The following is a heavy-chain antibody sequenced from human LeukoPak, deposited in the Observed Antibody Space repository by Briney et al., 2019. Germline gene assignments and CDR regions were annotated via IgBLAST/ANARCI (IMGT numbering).Heavy chain of an antibody. D-gene: IGHD2-2*01. CDR2: INHSGST. J-gene: IGHJ4*02. Sequence: SETLSLTCAVYGGSFSGYYWSWIRQPPGKRLEWIGEINHSGSTNYNPSLKSRVTISVDTSKNQFSLKLSSVTAADTAAYYCARAAPLGYCSSTSCYGVDYWGQGTLVTVSS. CDR3: ARAAPLGYCSSTSCYGVDY. CDR1: GGSFSGYY. V-gene: IGHV4-34*01.